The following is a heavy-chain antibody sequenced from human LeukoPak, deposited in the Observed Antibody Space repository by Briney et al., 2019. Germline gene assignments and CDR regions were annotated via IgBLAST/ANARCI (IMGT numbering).Heavy chain of an antibody. D-gene: IGHD3-22*01. CDR1: GGSISSYY. V-gene: IGHV4-4*07. Sequence: SETLSLTCTVSGGSISSYYWSWIRQPAGKGLEWIGRIYTSGSTNYNPSLKSRVTMSVDTSKNQFSLKLSSVTAADTAVYYCARDKYYYDSSGYYYTFGPFDYWGQGTLVTVSS. J-gene: IGHJ4*02. CDR3: ARDKYYYDSSGYYYTFGPFDY. CDR2: IYTSGST.